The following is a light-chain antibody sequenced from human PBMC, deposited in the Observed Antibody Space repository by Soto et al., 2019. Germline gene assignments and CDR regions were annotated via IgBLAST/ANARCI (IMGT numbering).Light chain of an antibody. V-gene: IGKV1-5*03. Sequence: DIQMTQSPSTLSASVGDRVTITCRASQSISNWLAWYQQKPGKAPKLLIYKASSLESGVPSRFSGSGSGTEFTLTISSLQPDDFATYYCQHYNSYPDTFGQGSKLEIK. CDR1: QSISNW. CDR2: KAS. CDR3: QHYNSYPDT. J-gene: IGKJ2*01.